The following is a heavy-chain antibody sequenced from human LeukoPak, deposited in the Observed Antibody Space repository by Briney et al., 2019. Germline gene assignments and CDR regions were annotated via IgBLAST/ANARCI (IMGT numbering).Heavy chain of an antibody. V-gene: IGHV5-51*01. CDR3: ARGDKNVWFDP. D-gene: IGHD1-1*01. Sequence: GESLKIPCKGSGYSFTSYWIGWVRQMPGKGLEWMGIIYPGDSDTRYSPSFQGQVTISADKSISTAYLQWSSLRSEDTAVYYCARGDKNVWFDPWGQGTLVTVSS. CDR2: IYPGDSDT. J-gene: IGHJ5*02. CDR1: GYSFTSYW.